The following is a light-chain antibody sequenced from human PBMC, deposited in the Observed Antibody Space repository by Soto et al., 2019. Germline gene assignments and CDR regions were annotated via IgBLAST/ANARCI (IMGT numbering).Light chain of an antibody. V-gene: IGKV1-5*03. CDR1: QAIDSW. CDR3: QQYSDSLYT. Sequence: DIQMTQSPSTLSASVGDTVTFSCRASQAIDSWVAWYQQKAGKAPKLLIYKASNLDTGVPSRFSGSGFGTDFTLTISSVQPDDFATYYCQQYSDSLYTFGQGTKLEIK. J-gene: IGKJ2*01. CDR2: KAS.